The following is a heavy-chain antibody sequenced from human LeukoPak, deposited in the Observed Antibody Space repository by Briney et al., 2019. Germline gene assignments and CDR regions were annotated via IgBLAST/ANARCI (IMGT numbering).Heavy chain of an antibody. CDR3: ARESSGNYYNPLGYMAV. CDR2: IFTSGIT. Sequence: SETLSLTCTVPGGYISIYYWDLIRPRAGKGLGWVGRIFTSGITNYDPSLKSRVTMSVDTSKNQFSLNLSSVTAADTAVYYCARESSGNYYNPLGYMAVWGKGTTVTVSS. D-gene: IGHD3-10*01. J-gene: IGHJ6*03. V-gene: IGHV4-4*07. CDR1: GGYISIYY.